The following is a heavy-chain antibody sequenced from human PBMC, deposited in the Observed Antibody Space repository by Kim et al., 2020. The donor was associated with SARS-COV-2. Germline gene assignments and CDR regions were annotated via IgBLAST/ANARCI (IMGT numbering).Heavy chain of an antibody. V-gene: IGHV3-23*01. J-gene: IGHJ6*02. CDR3: AKGSGFDYYSGMDV. D-gene: IGHD3-10*01. Sequence: EDPVKGRLTISTDKSKNTLYLQMNNLRGEDTAVYYCAKGSGFDYYSGMDVWGQGTTVTVSS.